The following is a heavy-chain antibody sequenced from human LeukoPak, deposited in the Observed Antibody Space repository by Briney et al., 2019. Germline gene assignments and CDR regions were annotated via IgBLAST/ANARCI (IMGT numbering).Heavy chain of an antibody. CDR2: ISYSGSGT. V-gene: IGHV3-23*01. J-gene: IGHJ5*02. CDR1: GFTFSSSA. Sequence: GGSLRLSCAASGFTFSSSAMAWVRHAPGKGLEWVSTISYSGSGTYYADSVKGRFTISRDNSENTVYLQMTSLRVEDTAEYYCARDRWYYYGSGSYDHTWGQGTLVTVSS. CDR3: ARDRWYYYGSGSYDHT. D-gene: IGHD3-10*01.